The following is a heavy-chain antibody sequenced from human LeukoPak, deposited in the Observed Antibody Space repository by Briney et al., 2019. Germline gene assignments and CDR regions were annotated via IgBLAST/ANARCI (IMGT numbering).Heavy chain of an antibody. CDR1: GLTFSSYA. V-gene: IGHV3-30*04. CDR3: ARRISGYSSSWNAFDI. Sequence: GGSLRLSCAASGLTFSSYAMHWVRQAPGKGREWVAVISYDGSNKYYADSVKGRFTISRDNSKNTLYLQMNSLRAEDTAVYYCARRISGYSSSWNAFDIWGQGTMVTVSS. J-gene: IGHJ3*02. CDR2: ISYDGSNK. D-gene: IGHD6-13*01.